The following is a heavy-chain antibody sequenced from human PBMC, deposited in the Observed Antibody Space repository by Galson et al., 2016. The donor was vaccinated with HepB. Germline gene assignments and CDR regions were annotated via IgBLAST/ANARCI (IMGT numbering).Heavy chain of an antibody. D-gene: IGHD3-22*01. CDR2: IYHSGST. J-gene: IGHJ4*02. Sequence: ETLSLTCTVSGASISSYYWSWVRQSPGKGLEWIGYIYHSGSTNYNPSLNGRGTISVDTSRTSFSLRLSSVTAADTAVYYCTRDDSSGYYEGSYDDWGPGTLVTVSS. V-gene: IGHV4-59*01. CDR3: TRDDSSGYYEGSYDD. CDR1: GASISSYY.